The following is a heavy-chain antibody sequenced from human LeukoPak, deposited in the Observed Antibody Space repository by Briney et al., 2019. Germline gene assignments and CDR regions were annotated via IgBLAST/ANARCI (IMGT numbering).Heavy chain of an antibody. CDR2: INPSDGDT. CDR1: GYTFTDYY. V-gene: IGHV1-2*02. D-gene: IGHD2-15*01. J-gene: IGHJ3*02. CDR3: ARDCSGAACYSGNAFDI. Sequence: ASVTVSCKTSGYTFTDYYMQWVRQAPGQGLEWMGWINPSDGDTKSARKFQGRVTMTRDTSISTAYLELSRLTSDDTAIYYCARDCSGAACYSGNAFDIWGQGTMVTVSS.